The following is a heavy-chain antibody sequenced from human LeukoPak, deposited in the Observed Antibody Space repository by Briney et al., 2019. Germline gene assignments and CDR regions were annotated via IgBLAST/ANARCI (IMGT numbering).Heavy chain of an antibody. CDR3: ARSSYSSSSSV. CDR2: IKEDGSKK. CDR1: GFAFNSYW. J-gene: IGHJ3*01. V-gene: IGHV3-7*03. Sequence: GGSLRLSCEVSGFAFNSYWMDWVRQAPGKGLEWVANIKEDGSKKYYVDSVKGRFTISRDNAKNSLYLQINSLRAEDTAVYYCARSSYSSSSSVWGQGTMVTVSS. D-gene: IGHD6-6*01.